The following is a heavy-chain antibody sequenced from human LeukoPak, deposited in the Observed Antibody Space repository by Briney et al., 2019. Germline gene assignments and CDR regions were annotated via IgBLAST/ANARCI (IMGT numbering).Heavy chain of an antibody. CDR1: GYTFTSYD. Sequence: GASVKVTRKASGYTFTSYDINWVRHAPGQGLEWKGMIYPRDGSTSYAQKFQGRVTVTRDTSKSTVHMELSGLRSEDTAVYYCARDQEGFDYWGQGPLVIVSS. V-gene: IGHV1-46*01. CDR2: IYPRDGST. J-gene: IGHJ4*02. CDR3: ARDQEGFDY.